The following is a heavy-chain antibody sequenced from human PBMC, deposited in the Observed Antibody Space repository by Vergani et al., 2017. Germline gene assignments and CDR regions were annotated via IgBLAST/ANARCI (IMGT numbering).Heavy chain of an antibody. CDR1: GGSISSGSYY. CDR2: IYTSGST. D-gene: IGHD3-3*01. V-gene: IGHV4-61*02. Sequence: QVQLQESGPGLVKPSQTLSLTCTVSGGSISSGSYYWSWIRQPAGKGLEWIGRIYTSGSTNYNPSLKSRVTISVDTSKNQFSLKLSSVTAADTAVYYCARDLDFWSGYLVYYFDYWGQGTLVTVSS. CDR3: ARDLDFWSGYLVYYFDY. J-gene: IGHJ4*02.